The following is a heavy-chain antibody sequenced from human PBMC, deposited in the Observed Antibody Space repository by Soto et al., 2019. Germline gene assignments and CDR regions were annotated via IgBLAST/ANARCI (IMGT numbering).Heavy chain of an antibody. CDR1: GFTFSSYA. V-gene: IGHV3-30-3*01. CDR2: ISYDGSNK. Sequence: QSGGSLRLSCAASGFTFSSYAMHWVRQAPGKGLEWVAVISYDGSNKYYADSVKGRFTISRDNSKNTLYLQMNSLRAEDTAVYYCARDEGITGYHNWFDPWGQGTLVTVSS. D-gene: IGHD1-20*01. CDR3: ARDEGITGYHNWFDP. J-gene: IGHJ5*02.